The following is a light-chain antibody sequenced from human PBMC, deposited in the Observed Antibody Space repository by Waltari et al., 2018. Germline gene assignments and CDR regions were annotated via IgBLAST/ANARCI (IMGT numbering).Light chain of an antibody. CDR2: AAS. CDR3: HQYDRSPWT. J-gene: IGKJ1*01. CDR1: QSIGNNY. V-gene: IGKV3-20*01. Sequence: ENVLTQSPGTLSLSPGERATLSCRASQSIGNNYLAWYQQKPGQAPRLLIYAASIRATGIPDRCSGSGSGTDFTLTISRLEPEDFAVCYCHQYDRSPWTFGQGTKVEF.